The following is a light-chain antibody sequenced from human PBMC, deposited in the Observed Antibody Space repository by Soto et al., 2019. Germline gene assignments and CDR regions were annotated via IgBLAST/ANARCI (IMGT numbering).Light chain of an antibody. J-gene: IGLJ1*01. CDR2: EDT. V-gene: IGLV2-23*01. CDR1: SSDVGSYEL. CDR3: CSYAGSGTFV. Sequence: QSALTQPASVSGSPGQSITISSTGTSSDVGSYELVSWYQQPPGKAPKLMIYEDTKRPSGISTRFSGSKSGNAASLTISGLQAEDEADYYCCSYAGSGTFVFGTGTKLTVL.